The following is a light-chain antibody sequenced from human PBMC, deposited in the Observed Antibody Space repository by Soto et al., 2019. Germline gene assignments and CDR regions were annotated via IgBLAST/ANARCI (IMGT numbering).Light chain of an antibody. V-gene: IGKV3-20*01. CDR2: GAS. Sequence: EIVLTQSPGTLSLSPGESATLSCRASQSFSSSYLAWFQQKPGQAPRLLIYGASSRATGISDRFSGSGSGTDFTLTISRLEPEDFAVYYCHHYGSAYTVGQGTKLEIK. CDR1: QSFSSSY. CDR3: HHYGSAYT. J-gene: IGKJ2*01.